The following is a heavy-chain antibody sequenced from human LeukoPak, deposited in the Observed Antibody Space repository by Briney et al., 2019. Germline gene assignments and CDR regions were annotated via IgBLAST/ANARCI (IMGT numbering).Heavy chain of an antibody. CDR1: AFTFSILA. D-gene: IGHD1-26*01. CDR3: VVGGVSHSVDH. Sequence: GGSLRFSCSGSAFTFSILARLWQRQAPGKGLEYVSAISSNGGSTYYADSVKGRFTISRDNSKNTLYLQMSSLRAEDTALYYCVVGGVSHSVDHWGQGTLVTVSS. J-gene: IGHJ5*02. V-gene: IGHV3-64D*06. CDR2: ISSNGGST.